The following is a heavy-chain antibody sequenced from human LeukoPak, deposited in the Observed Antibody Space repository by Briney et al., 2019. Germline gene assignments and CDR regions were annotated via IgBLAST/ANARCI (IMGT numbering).Heavy chain of an antibody. CDR3: ASDEAYSSGWYSYYYYYGMDV. J-gene: IGHJ6*02. V-gene: IGHV1-69*13. CDR2: IIPIFGTA. Sequence: ASVKVSCKASGGTFSSYAISWVRQAPGQGLEWMGGIIPIFGTANYAQKFQGRVTITADESTSTAYMELSSLRSEDTAVYYCASDEAYSSGWYSYYYYYGMDVWGQGTTVTVSS. D-gene: IGHD6-19*01. CDR1: GGTFSSYA.